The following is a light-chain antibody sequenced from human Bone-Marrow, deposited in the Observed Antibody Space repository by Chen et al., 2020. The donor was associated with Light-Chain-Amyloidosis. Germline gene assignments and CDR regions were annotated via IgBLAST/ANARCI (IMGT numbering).Light chain of an antibody. CDR3: QVWDRSSDRPV. J-gene: IGLJ3*02. V-gene: IGLV3-21*02. Sequence: SYVLTQPSSVSVAPGQTATIACGGNNIGSTSVHWYQQTPGQAPLLVVYDDSDRPSGIPERFSGSNSGTTATLTISRLEAGDEADYYCQVWDRSSDRPVFGGGTKLTVL. CDR1: NIGSTS. CDR2: DDS.